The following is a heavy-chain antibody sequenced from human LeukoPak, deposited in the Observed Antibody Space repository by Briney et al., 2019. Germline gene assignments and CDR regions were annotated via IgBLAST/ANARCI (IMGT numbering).Heavy chain of an antibody. CDR2: IKEDGSVK. CDR3: ARDTSGCLDY. D-gene: IGHD5-12*01. Sequence: GGSLRLSCAASGFTFSTYWMAWVRQAPGKGLEWVANIKEDGSVKHYADSVKGRFTISRDNAKNSLHLQMNSLRAEDTAVYYCARDTSGCLDYWGQGTLVTVSS. J-gene: IGHJ4*02. CDR1: GFTFSTYW. V-gene: IGHV3-7*01.